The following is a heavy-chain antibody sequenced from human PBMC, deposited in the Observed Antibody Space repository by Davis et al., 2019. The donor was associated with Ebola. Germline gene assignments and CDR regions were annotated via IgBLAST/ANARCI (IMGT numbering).Heavy chain of an antibody. CDR2: IKEDGSEK. J-gene: IGHJ4*02. CDR1: GFTFNNYW. CDR3: VRLAGPN. Sequence: GESLKISCEASGFTFNNYWMRWVRQAPEKGLEWVASIKEDGSEKHYVDSVKGRFTISRDNAKNTLYLQMNNLRAEDTAVYYCVRLAGPNWGQGTLVAVSS. V-gene: IGHV3-7*01. D-gene: IGHD3-22*01.